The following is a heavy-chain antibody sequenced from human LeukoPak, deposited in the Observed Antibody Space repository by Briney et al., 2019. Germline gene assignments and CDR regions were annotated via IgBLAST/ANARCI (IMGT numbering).Heavy chain of an antibody. J-gene: IGHJ5*02. CDR1: GYTFTSYY. CDR2: INPSGGST. Sequence: ASVKVSCKASGYTFTSYYMHWVRQAPGQGLEWMGIINPSGGSTSYAQKFQGRVTMTRDTSTRKVYMELSSLRSEDTAVYYCARAPSYYDSSGPNWFDPWGQGTLVTVSS. V-gene: IGHV1-46*01. D-gene: IGHD3-22*01. CDR3: ARAPSYYDSSGPNWFDP.